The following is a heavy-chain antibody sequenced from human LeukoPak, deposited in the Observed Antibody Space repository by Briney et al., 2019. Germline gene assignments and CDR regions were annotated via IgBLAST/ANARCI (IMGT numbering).Heavy chain of an antibody. CDR1: GFTFSKYY. D-gene: IGHD1-7*01. CDR3: ARAWNYVFF. Sequence: GGSLRLSCAASGFTFSKYYMHWVRQAPGKGLVWVSRINSDGSSTTYADSVRGRFTVSRDNAKNTLYLQMNSLRAEDTAVYYCARAWNYVFFWGQGTLVTVSS. CDR2: INSDGSST. J-gene: IGHJ4*02. V-gene: IGHV3-74*03.